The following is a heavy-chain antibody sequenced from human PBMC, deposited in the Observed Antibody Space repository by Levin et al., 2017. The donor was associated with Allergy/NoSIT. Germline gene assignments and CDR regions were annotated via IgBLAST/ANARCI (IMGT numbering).Heavy chain of an antibody. Sequence: PGGSLRLSCAASGFAVSRNYMSWVRQAPGKGLEWVSVIYSGGRTYYADFVMGRFTISRDNSKNTLFLQMNSLRAEDTAVYYCARESGWGFAESEPSNIDYWGQGTLVTVSS. CDR1: GFAVSRNY. CDR3: ARESGWGFAESEPSNIDY. D-gene: IGHD3-10*01. V-gene: IGHV3-53*01. J-gene: IGHJ4*02. CDR2: IYSGGRT.